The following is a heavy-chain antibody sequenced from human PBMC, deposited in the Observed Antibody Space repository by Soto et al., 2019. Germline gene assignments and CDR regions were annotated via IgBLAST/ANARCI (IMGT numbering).Heavy chain of an antibody. CDR3: ARQSGAMAYYFDS. J-gene: IGHJ4*02. CDR2: IFYSGRP. V-gene: IGHV4-39*01. Sequence: SETLSLTCTVSGGSVRSSTYYWGWIRKPPGKGLEWIGSIFYSGRPHYNPSLKTRLTVSLDTSKNRFSLKLSSVTAADTATYFCARQSGAMAYYFDSWGQGTQVTVSS. D-gene: IGHD4-17*01. CDR1: GGSVRSSTYY.